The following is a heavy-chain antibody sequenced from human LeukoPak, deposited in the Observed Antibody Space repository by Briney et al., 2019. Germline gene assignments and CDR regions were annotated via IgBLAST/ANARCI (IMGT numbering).Heavy chain of an antibody. CDR1: GFTFGNSW. CDR3: ARSGRYFDL. D-gene: IGHD1-26*01. CDR2: INADGSTA. J-gene: IGHJ2*01. V-gene: IGHV3-74*01. Sequence: GGSLRLSCAASGFTFGNSWVHWVRQAPGKGLVWVSLINADGSTATYADSVKGRFTISRDNAKNSPYLQMNSLRAEDTAVYYCARSGRYFDLWGRGTLVTVSS.